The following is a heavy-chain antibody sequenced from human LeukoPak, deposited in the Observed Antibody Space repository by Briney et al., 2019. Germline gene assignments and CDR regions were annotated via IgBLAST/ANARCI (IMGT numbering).Heavy chain of an antibody. CDR3: ARRAGAPDFDV. CDR2: ITHSGGG. V-gene: IGHV4-34*01. D-gene: IGHD3-10*01. Sequence: SETLSLTCTVSGRPFVGYYWTWIRQPPGKGLEWIGEITHSGGGNYNPSLKSRVTISVDSSQNRFSLKVLSVTAADTAVYYCARRAGAPDFDVWGLGTLVSVSS. CDR1: GRPFVGYY. J-gene: IGHJ4*02.